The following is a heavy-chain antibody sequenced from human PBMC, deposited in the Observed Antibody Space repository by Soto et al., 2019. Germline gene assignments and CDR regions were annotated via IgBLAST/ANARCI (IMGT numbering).Heavy chain of an antibody. CDR1: GFTFDDYA. Sequence: EVQLVESGGGLVQPGRSLRLSCAASGFTFDDYAMHWVRQAPGKGLEWVSGISWNGGNIGYADSVKGRFTISRDNAKNSLYLQMNSLRAEDTALYYCAKGGYDSSAYYYASFDYWGQGTLATVSS. V-gene: IGHV3-9*01. CDR3: AKGGYDSSAYYYASFDY. CDR2: ISWNGGNI. J-gene: IGHJ4*02. D-gene: IGHD3-22*01.